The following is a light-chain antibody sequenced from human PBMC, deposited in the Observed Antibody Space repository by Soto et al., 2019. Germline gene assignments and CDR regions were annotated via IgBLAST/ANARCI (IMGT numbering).Light chain of an antibody. CDR2: KDS. V-gene: IGLV3-25*03. J-gene: IGLJ2*01. CDR3: QSADSSGTYVV. CDR1: PLPKQY. Sequence: SYELTQPPPFQVPPGRTARTTSSEIPLPKQYAYWYQQKPGQAPVLVIYKDSERPSGIPERFSGSSSGTTVTLTISGVQAEDEADYYCQSADSSGTYVVFGGGTKLTVL.